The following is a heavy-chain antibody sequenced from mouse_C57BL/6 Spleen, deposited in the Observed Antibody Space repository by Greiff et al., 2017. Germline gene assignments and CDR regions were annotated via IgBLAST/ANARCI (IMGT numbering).Heavy chain of an antibody. Sequence: VQLQQSGAELVRPGASVTLSCKASGYTFTDYEMHWVKQTPVHGLEWIGAIDPETGGTTYNQKFKGKAILTADKSSSTAYMELRSLTSEDSAVYYCTRRFGWAFAYWGQGTLVTVSA. V-gene: IGHV1-15*01. J-gene: IGHJ3*01. D-gene: IGHD3-3*01. CDR3: TRRFGWAFAY. CDR1: GYTFTDYE. CDR2: IDPETGGT.